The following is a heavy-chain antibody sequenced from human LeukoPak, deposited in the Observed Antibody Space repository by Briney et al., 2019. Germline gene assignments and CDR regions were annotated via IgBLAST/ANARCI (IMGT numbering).Heavy chain of an antibody. CDR2: IIPIFGTA. CDR3: GRGTNGMDV. V-gene: IGHV1-69*13. D-gene: IGHD1-1*01. CDR1: GYTFTGYY. J-gene: IGHJ6*02. Sequence: SVKVSCKASGYTFTGYYMHWVRQAPGQGLEWMGGIIPIFGTANYAQKFQGRVTITADESTSTAYMELSSLRSEDTAVYYCGRGTNGMDVWGQGTTVTVSS.